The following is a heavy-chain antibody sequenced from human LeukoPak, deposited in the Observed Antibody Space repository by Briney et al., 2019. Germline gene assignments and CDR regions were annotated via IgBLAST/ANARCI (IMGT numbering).Heavy chain of an antibody. Sequence: PSETLSLTCTVSGYSISSGYYWGWIRPPPGKGLEWIGSIYYSGSTYYNPSLKSRVTISVDTSKNQFSLKLSSVTAADTAVYYCARVSPRYQLLSYYYYYYMDVWGKGTTVTVSS. CDR3: ARVSPRYQLLSYYYYYYMDV. CDR2: IYYSGST. V-gene: IGHV4-38-2*02. D-gene: IGHD2-2*01. CDR1: GYSISSGYY. J-gene: IGHJ6*03.